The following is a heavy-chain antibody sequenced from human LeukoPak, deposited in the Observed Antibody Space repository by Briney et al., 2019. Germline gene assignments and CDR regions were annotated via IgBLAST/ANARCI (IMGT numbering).Heavy chain of an antibody. Sequence: PGGSLRLSCAASGFTFSSYWMSWVRQAPGKGLEWVANIKQDGSEKYYVDSVKGRFTISRDNAKNSLYLQMNSLRAEDTAVYYCARGKWGYCSSTSCYRYYYYYMDVWGKGTTVTVSS. J-gene: IGHJ6*03. CDR3: ARGKWGYCSSTSCYRYYYYYMDV. CDR1: GFTFSSYW. V-gene: IGHV3-7*01. CDR2: IKQDGSEK. D-gene: IGHD2-2*02.